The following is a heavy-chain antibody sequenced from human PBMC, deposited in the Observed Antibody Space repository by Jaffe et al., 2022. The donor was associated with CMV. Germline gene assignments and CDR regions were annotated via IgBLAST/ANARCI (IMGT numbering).Heavy chain of an antibody. J-gene: IGHJ4*02. Sequence: QVQLVESGGGVVQPGKSLRLSCATSGFTMSTYLMYWVRQAPGKGLEWVAVTSKDGSNTYYSDSVKGRFTISRDNARNTVFLQMDSLRPDDTAVYYCAKGSFLWGSFRTHFDSWGQGTLVTVSS. CDR1: GFTMSTYL. CDR3: AKGSFLWGSFRTHFDS. V-gene: IGHV3-30*18. D-gene: IGHD3-16*02. CDR2: TSKDGSNT.